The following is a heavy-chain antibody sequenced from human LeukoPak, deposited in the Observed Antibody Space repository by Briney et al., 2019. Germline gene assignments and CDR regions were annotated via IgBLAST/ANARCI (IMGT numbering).Heavy chain of an antibody. Sequence: KPSETLSLTCTVSGASISNYYWSWIPQTPEKGLEWIWHNHTSGESRYYPSLESQLTMSIDSSRNDRALKLTCVTAPNTAVYFCARRGSFLDFWGQGALVTVSS. CDR2: NHTSGES. D-gene: IGHD1-26*01. V-gene: IGHV4-4*09. CDR3: ARRGSFLDF. J-gene: IGHJ4*02. CDR1: GASISNYY.